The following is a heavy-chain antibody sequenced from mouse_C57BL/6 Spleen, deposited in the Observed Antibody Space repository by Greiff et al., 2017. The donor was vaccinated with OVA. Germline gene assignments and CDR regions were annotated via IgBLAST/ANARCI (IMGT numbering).Heavy chain of an antibody. CDR1: GYTFTSYW. CDR2: LDPSDSYT. D-gene: IGHD1-1*01. V-gene: IGHV1-50*01. CDR3: ARGGYYGSSYDY. Sequence: QVQLQQPGAELVKPGASVKLSCKASGYTFTSYWMQWVKQRPGQGLEWIGELDPSDSYTNYNQKLQGKATLTVDTSSSTAYMQLSILTSEDSAVYYCARGGYYGSSYDYWGQGTTLTVSS. J-gene: IGHJ2*01.